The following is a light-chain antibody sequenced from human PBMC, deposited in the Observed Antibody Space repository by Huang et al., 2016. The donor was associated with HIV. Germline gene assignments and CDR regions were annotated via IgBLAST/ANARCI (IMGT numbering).Light chain of an antibody. Sequence: DIVMTQSPDSLAVSLGERATINCSSSQSVLSSSNDKNYWTWYQQKPGQPPKLLIYWASTRESGVPERFSGSGSGTHFTLTISSLQAEDVAVYYCQQYYSVPRTFGQGTKVEIK. CDR1: QSVLSSSNDKNY. J-gene: IGKJ1*01. CDR3: QQYYSVPRT. V-gene: IGKV4-1*01. CDR2: WAS.